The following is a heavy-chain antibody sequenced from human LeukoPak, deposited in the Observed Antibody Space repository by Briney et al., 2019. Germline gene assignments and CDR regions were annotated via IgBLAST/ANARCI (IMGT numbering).Heavy chain of an antibody. D-gene: IGHD3-10*01. CDR2: IRSKANSYAT. CDR3: ARDSPGAGPTGDYAFDI. Sequence: GGSLRLSCAASGFTFSGSAMHWVRQASGKGLEWVGRIRSKANSYATAYAASVKGRFTISRDDSKNTAYLQMNSLRAEDTAVYYCARDSPGAGPTGDYAFDIWGQGTMVTVSS. V-gene: IGHV3-73*01. CDR1: GFTFSGSA. J-gene: IGHJ3*02.